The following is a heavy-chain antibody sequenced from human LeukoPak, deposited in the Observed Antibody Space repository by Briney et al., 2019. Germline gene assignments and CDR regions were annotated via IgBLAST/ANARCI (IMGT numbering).Heavy chain of an antibody. CDR3: ARARDSGYDLGPPFYYYYYYMDV. CDR1: GFTFSSYW. V-gene: IGHV3-7*01. D-gene: IGHD5-12*01. J-gene: IGHJ6*03. CDR2: IKQDGSEK. Sequence: PGGSLRLSCAASGFTFSSYWMSWVRQAPGKGLEWVANIKQDGSEKYYVDSVKGRFTISRDNAKNSLYLQMNGLRAEDTAVYYCARARDSGYDLGPPFYYYYYYMDVWGKGTTVTISS.